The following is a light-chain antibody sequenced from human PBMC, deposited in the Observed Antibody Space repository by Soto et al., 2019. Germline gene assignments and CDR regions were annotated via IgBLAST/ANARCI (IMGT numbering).Light chain of an antibody. J-gene: IGKJ4*01. CDR2: ASS. Sequence: DILLTQSPSTLSVSVGEGVTLLCGASERLGGGQVAWYQQKPGQAPRVLIYASSTRTPGTPERFSGRGSGTEYTLTISRVEPEDFAVYHCQQYADSVSFGGGTKV. CDR3: QQYADSVS. CDR1: ERLGGGQ. V-gene: IGKV3-20*01.